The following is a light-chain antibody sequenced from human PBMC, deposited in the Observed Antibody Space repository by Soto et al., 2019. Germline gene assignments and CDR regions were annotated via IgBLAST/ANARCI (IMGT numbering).Light chain of an antibody. CDR3: QSYDISLSGFVV. V-gene: IGLV1-40*01. CDR1: SSNIGAGYD. J-gene: IGLJ2*01. CDR2: GNT. Sequence: QSVLTQPPSVSGAPGQRVIISCTGSSSNIGAGYDVHWYQQIPGTAPKVLIYGNTHRPSGVPDRFSGSNSGTSASLAITGLQADDEADYFCQSYDISLSGFVVFGGGAKVTVL.